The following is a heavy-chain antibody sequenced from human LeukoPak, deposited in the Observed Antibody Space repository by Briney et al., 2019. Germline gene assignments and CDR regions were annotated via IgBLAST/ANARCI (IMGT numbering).Heavy chain of an antibody. V-gene: IGHV3-49*04. CDR2: IRSKAYGGTT. CDR3: TRTSGSGD. Sequence: GGSLRLSCTASRFTLRDYAMSSVRQAPGKEREWVGFIRSKAYGGTTEYAASVKGRFTISRDDSKSIAYLQMNSLKTEDTAVYYCTRTSGSGDWGQGTLVTVSS. D-gene: IGHD3-10*01. J-gene: IGHJ4*02. CDR1: RFTLRDYA.